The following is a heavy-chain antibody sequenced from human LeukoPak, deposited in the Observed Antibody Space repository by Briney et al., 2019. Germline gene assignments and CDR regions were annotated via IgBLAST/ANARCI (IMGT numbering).Heavy chain of an antibody. CDR2: INAGNGNT. J-gene: IGHJ4*02. CDR3: ARGPILRY. V-gene: IGHV1-3*01. D-gene: IGHD3-3*01. Sequence: GASVKVSCTASGYTFTHFAVHWLRQAPGQRLEWMGWINAGNGNTKYSQKFQGRVTITRDTSASTAYMELSSLRSEDTAVYYCARGPILRYWGQGTLVTVSS. CDR1: GYTFTHFA.